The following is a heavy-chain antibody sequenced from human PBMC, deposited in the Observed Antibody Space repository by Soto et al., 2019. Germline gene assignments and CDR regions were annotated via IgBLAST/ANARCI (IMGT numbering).Heavy chain of an antibody. CDR1: GCSFRNAW. D-gene: IGHD7-27*01. V-gene: IGHV3-15*05. Sequence: EVQLVASGGDLVKPGGSLRLACAGSGCSFRNAWMSWVRQAPGKGPEWIGRIKSERVGGPTDYAAPVKGRFTVSRDDSKNTVYLHMSSLKIEDTAVYYCLGDWLHPWGQGTLVTVSS. CDR3: LGDWLHP. J-gene: IGHJ5*02. CDR2: IKSERVGGPT.